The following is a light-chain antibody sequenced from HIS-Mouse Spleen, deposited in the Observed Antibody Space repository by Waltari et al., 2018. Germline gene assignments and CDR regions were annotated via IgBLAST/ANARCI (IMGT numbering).Light chain of an antibody. CDR3: QVWDSSSDHVV. CDR1: NIGSKS. J-gene: IGLJ2*01. Sequence: SYVLTQPPSVSVAPGKTARITCGGNNIGSKSVHWYQQKPGQAPVLVVYGESDRPSGIPELFSGSNSGNTATLTISRVEAGDEADYYCQVWDSSSDHVVFGGGTKLTVL. CDR2: GES. V-gene: IGLV3-21*03.